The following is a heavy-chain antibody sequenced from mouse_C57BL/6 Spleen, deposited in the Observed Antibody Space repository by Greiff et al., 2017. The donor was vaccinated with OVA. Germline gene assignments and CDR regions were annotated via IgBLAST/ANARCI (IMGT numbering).Heavy chain of an antibody. CDR1: GYTFTDYY. D-gene: IGHD4-1*01. Sequence: EVQLQQSGPELVKPGASVKISCKASGYTFTDYYMNWVKQSHGKSLEWIGDINPNNGGTSYNQKFKGKATLTVDKSSSTAYMELRSLTSEDSAVYYCARSWLGRDWFAYWGQGTLVTVSA. CDR2: INPNNGGT. J-gene: IGHJ3*01. V-gene: IGHV1-26*01. CDR3: ARSWLGRDWFAY.